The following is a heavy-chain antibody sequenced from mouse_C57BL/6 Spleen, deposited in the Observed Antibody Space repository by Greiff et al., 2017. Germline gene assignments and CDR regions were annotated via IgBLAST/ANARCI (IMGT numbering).Heavy chain of an antibody. J-gene: IGHJ3*01. CDR2: ISDGGSYT. D-gene: IGHD2-3*01. CDR1: GFTFSSYA. CDR3: SSDGYYTSFAY. Sequence: EVKLMESGGGLVKPGGSLKLSCAASGFTFSSYAMSWVRQTPEKRLEWVATISDGGSYTYYPDNVKGRFTISRDNAKNNLYLQMSHLKSEDTAMYYCSSDGYYTSFAYWGQGTLVTVSA. V-gene: IGHV5-4*03.